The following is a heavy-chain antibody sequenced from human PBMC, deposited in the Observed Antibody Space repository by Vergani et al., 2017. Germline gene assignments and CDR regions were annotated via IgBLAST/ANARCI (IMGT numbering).Heavy chain of an antibody. D-gene: IGHD2-15*01. V-gene: IGHV3-30*02. CDR1: GFTFNSYG. CDR2: IRSDESRR. CDR3: AKVGVGYCSGGTCYPEY. Sequence: QVQLVESGGGVVQPGGSLRLSCAASGFTFNSYGMHWVRQAPGKGLEWVASIRSDESRRYYGDSMEGPFTISRDNCKNTLYLQMKSLRPEDTAVYYSAKVGVGYCSGGTCYPEYWGQGTLIIVS. J-gene: IGHJ4*02.